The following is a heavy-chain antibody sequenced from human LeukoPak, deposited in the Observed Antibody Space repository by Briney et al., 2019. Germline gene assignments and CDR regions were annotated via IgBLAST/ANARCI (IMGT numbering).Heavy chain of an antibody. D-gene: IGHD4-17*01. CDR1: GYTFTSYD. Sequence: GASVKVSCKASGYTFTSYDINWVRQATGQGLEWMGWMNPNSGNTGYAQKFQGRVTMTRNTSISTAYMELGSLRSEDTAVYYCARAGFIEADYGDIYDYWGQGTLVTVSS. V-gene: IGHV1-8*01. J-gene: IGHJ4*02. CDR3: ARAGFIEADYGDIYDY. CDR2: MNPNSGNT.